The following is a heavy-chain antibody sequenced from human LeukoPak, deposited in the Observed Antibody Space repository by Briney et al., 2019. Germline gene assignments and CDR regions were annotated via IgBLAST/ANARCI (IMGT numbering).Heavy chain of an antibody. V-gene: IGHV1-69*13. Sequence: SVKVSCKVSGGTFSSYAISWVRQAPGQGLEWMGGIIPIFGTANYAQKFQGRVTITADESTSTAYMELSSLRSEDTAVYYCARSYYYDSSGYFDYWGQGTLVTVSS. J-gene: IGHJ4*02. D-gene: IGHD3-22*01. CDR1: GGTFSSYA. CDR2: IIPIFGTA. CDR3: ARSYYYDSSGYFDY.